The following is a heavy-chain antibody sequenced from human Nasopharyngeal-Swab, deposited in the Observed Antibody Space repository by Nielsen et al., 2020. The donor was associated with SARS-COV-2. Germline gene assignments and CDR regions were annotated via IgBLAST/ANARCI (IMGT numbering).Heavy chain of an antibody. D-gene: IGHD4-17*01. CDR2: INPSGGST. CDR3: ARDDYGDYGLRDWYFDL. V-gene: IGHV1-46*01. CDR1: RGTFSNYA. Sequence: ASVKVSCKASRGTFSNYAVSWVRQAPGQGLEWMGIINPSGGSTSYAQKFQGRVTMTRDTSTSTVYMELSSLRSEDTAVYYCARDDYGDYGLRDWYFDLWGRGTLVTVSS. J-gene: IGHJ2*01.